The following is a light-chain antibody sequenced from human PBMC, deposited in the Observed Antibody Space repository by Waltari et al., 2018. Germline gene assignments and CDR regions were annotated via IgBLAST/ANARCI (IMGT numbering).Light chain of an antibody. CDR1: HSNIGTHY. V-gene: IGLV1-51*02. CDR2: EDS. CDR3: GTWDSSLSGAV. Sequence: QSVLTQPPSVSAAPGQRVTLSCSGGHSNIGTHYFSWYRQFPGTAPKLLIYEDSERPSGVPGRFSGSKSGTSATLDITGLQAGDEADYYCGTWDSSLSGAVFGGGTHLTVL. J-gene: IGLJ7*01.